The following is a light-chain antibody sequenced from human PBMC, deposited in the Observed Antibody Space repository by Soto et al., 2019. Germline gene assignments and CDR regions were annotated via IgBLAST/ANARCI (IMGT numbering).Light chain of an antibody. CDR1: QTVDSNF. CDR3: RKYGSSQGWT. V-gene: IGKV3-20*01. J-gene: IGKJ1*01. CDR2: AAS. Sequence: GLTQAPGTPSLCRGGRATLSCRASQTVDSNFLAWYQQKPGQAPRLLIYAASNRATGSPDRFSGSGSGTDYSLTTGRLDHEDYSAYYCRKYGSSQGWTFGPGTKVDI.